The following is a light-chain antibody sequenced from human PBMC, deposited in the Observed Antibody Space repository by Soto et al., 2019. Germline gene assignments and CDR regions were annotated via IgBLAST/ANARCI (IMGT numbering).Light chain of an antibody. Sequence: DIQMTQSPSSLSASVGDRATITCRASHDISNSLAWYQQKPGKSPRLLIYGASTIVSGVPSRFSGSGSGTDFTLTLSSLQPEDVATYYCQKYNSAPYSFGPGTKVDFK. V-gene: IGKV1-27*01. CDR3: QKYNSAPYS. CDR1: HDISNS. CDR2: GAS. J-gene: IGKJ3*01.